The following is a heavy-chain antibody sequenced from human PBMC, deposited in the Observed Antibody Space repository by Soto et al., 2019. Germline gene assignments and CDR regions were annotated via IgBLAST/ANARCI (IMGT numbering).Heavy chain of an antibody. CDR3: ARDLDGSGSYYTNY. CDR2: ISPHKDNT. CDR1: GYSFSSIG. J-gene: IGHJ4*02. Sequence: ASVKVSCKTSGYSFSSIGISWVRQAPGQGLEWMGWISPHKDNTYYAQRLQGRVTMTTDTSTSTAYMELRSLRSDDTAVYFCARDLDGSGSYYTNYWGQGTLVTVSS. D-gene: IGHD3-10*01. V-gene: IGHV1-18*01.